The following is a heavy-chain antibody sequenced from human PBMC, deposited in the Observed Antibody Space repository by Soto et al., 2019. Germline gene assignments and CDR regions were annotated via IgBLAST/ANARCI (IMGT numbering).Heavy chain of an antibody. V-gene: IGHV3-23*01. CDR3: AKSQSSLYYMDV. J-gene: IGHJ6*03. CDR1: GFIFSNYA. CDR2: FGGSGGT. Sequence: EVQVLESGGGLVQPGGSLRLSCVGSGFIFSNYAMAWVRQAPGTGLEWVSGFGGSGGTYYADSVKGRYTISRDNSKNTLYLQMNSLRVEDTAVYYCAKSQSSLYYMDVWGKGTAVTVSS.